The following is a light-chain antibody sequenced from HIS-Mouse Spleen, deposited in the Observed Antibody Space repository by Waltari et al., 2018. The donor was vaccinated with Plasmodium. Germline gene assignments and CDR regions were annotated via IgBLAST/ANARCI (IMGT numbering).Light chain of an antibody. CDR2: EDS. CDR1: ALPNKY. CDR3: YSTDSSGNHRV. J-gene: IGLJ3*02. V-gene: IGLV3-10*01. Sequence: SYELTQPPSVSVSPGQTARITCSGDALPNKYAYWYKQKSGQAPVLVIYEDSKRTAGIPERFSGSSSGTRATLTISGAQVEDEADYYCYSTDSSGNHRVFGGGTKLTVL.